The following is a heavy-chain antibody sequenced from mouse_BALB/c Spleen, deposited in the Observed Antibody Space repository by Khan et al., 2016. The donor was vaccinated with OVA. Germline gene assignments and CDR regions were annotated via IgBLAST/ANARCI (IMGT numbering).Heavy chain of an antibody. Sequence: QIQLVQSGPELKKPGETVKISCKASGYTFTNYGMNWVKQAPGKGLKWMGWINTNTGEPTYAEEFKGRFAFSLETSASTAYLQINNLKNEDTATYFCARLRAYFDVWGAGTTVTVSS. CDR1: GYTFTNYG. J-gene: IGHJ1*01. CDR2: INTNTGEP. V-gene: IGHV9-3*02. D-gene: IGHD3-3*01. CDR3: ARLRAYFDV.